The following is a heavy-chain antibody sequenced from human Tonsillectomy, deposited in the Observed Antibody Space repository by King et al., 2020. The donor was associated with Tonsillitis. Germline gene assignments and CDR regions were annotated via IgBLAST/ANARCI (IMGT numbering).Heavy chain of an antibody. CDR1: GGSISSSFYY. D-gene: IGHD3-10*01. CDR3: ARHAVSGSVSYYRWDNWFDP. CDR2: IFYSGNT. Sequence: LQLQESGPGLVKPSETLSLTCTVSGGSISSSFYYWGWIRQPPGKGLEWVGSIFYSGNTYYNPSLKSRVTISVDTSKNQFSLKLSSVTAADTAVYYCARHAVSGSVSYYRWDNWFDPWGQGTLVTVSS. V-gene: IGHV4-39*07. J-gene: IGHJ5*02.